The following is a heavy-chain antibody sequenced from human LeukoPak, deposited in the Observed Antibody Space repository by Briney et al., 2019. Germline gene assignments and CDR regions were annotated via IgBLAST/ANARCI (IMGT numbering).Heavy chain of an antibody. Sequence: SETLSLTCTGAGGSISSYYWSWIRQPPGKGLEWIGYIYYSGSTNYNPSRKSRVTISVDTSKHQFSLKLSSVTAADTAVYYCARGYYYDFWSGYYTAFDYWGQGTLVTVSS. D-gene: IGHD3-3*01. J-gene: IGHJ4*02. CDR2: IYYSGST. CDR3: ARGYYYDFWSGYYTAFDY. CDR1: GGSISSYY. V-gene: IGHV4-59*01.